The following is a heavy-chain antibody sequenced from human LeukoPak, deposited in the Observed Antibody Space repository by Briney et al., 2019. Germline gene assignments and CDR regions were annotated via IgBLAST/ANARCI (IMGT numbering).Heavy chain of an antibody. D-gene: IGHD3-3*01. CDR2: ISYDGSNK. CDR1: GFTFSSYA. Sequence: GGSLRLSFAASGFTFSSYAMHWVRQAPGKGLEWVAVISYDGSNKYYADSVKGRFTISRDNSKNTLYLQMNSLRAEDTAVYYCARDQGITIFGVVIAYYYYYGMDVWGQGTTVTVSS. V-gene: IGHV3-30*04. J-gene: IGHJ6*02. CDR3: ARDQGITIFGVVIAYYYYYGMDV.